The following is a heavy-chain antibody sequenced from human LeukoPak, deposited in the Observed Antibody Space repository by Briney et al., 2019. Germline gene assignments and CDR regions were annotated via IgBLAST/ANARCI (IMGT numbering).Heavy chain of an antibody. CDR2: IIPIFSTA. D-gene: IGHD1-1*01. Sequence: ASVKVSCKASGGTFSSYAISWVRQAPGQGLEWMGGIIPIFSTANYAQKFQGRVTITADESTSTAHMELSSLRSEDTAVYYCARGAGSDAFDIWGQGTMVTVSS. CDR1: GGTFSSYA. CDR3: ARGAGSDAFDI. J-gene: IGHJ3*02. V-gene: IGHV1-69*13.